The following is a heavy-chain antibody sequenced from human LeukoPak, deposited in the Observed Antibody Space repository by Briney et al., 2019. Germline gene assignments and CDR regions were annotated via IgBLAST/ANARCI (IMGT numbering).Heavy chain of an antibody. CDR2: IYYSGST. CDR3: ARTYDSSGFDAFDI. J-gene: IGHJ3*02. V-gene: IGHV4-59*01. D-gene: IGHD3-22*01. Sequence: SETLSLTCTVSGGSISSYYWSWIRQPPGKGLEWIGYIYYSGSTNYNPSLKSRVTISVDTSKNQFSLKLSSVTAADTAVYYCARTYDSSGFDAFDIWGQGTMVTVSS. CDR1: GGSISSYY.